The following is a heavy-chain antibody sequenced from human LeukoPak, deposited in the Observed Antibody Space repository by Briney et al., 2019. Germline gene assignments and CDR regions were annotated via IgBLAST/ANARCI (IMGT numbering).Heavy chain of an antibody. D-gene: IGHD6-19*01. CDR3: ARRVGYSSGWQGFYFDY. Sequence: GESLKISCKGSGYSFTSYWIGWVRQMPGKGLEWMGIIYPGDSDTRYSPSFQGQVTISADESISTAYLQWSSLKASDTAMYYCARRVGYSSGWQGFYFDYWGQGTLVTVSS. J-gene: IGHJ4*02. CDR1: GYSFTSYW. V-gene: IGHV5-51*01. CDR2: IYPGDSDT.